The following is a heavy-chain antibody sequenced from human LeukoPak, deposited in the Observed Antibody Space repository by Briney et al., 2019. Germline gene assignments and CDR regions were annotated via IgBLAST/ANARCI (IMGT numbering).Heavy chain of an antibody. CDR2: ISAYNGNT. CDR1: GYTFTSYG. CDR3: ARVSRFDSSGYSVY. D-gene: IGHD3-22*01. J-gene: IGHJ4*02. Sequence: ASVKVSCKASGYTFTSYGISWVRQAPGQGLEWMGWISAYNGNTNYAQKLQGRVTMTTDTSTSTAYMELRSLRSDDTAMYYCARVSRFDSSGYSVYWGQGTLVTVSS. V-gene: IGHV1-18*01.